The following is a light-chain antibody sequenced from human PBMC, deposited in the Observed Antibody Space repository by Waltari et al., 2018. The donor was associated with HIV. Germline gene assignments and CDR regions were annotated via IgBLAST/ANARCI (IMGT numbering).Light chain of an antibody. J-gene: IGLJ3*02. Sequence: QSVMTQPPSASATPGQTVTISCSGSSSNIGTNTVNWYQQLPGTAPKLLIYHNHQRPSGVPDRFSGSKSGTSASLAISGLQSEDEAAYYCAAWDVSLSGLWVFGGGTKLTVL. V-gene: IGLV1-44*01. CDR3: AAWDVSLSGLWV. CDR2: HNH. CDR1: SSNIGTNT.